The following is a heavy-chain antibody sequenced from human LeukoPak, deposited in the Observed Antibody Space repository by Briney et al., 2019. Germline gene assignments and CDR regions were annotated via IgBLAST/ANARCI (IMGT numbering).Heavy chain of an antibody. CDR1: GGTFSSYA. D-gene: IGHD3-16*02. V-gene: IGHV1-69*06. CDR3: ASGAHSWGGAIDFIDY. Sequence: GASVKVSCKASGGTFSSYAISWVRQAPGQGLEWMGGIIPIFGTANYAQKFQGRVTITADKSTSTAYMELSSLRSEDTAVYYCASGAHSWGGAIDFIDYWGQGTLVTVSS. J-gene: IGHJ4*02. CDR2: IIPIFGTA.